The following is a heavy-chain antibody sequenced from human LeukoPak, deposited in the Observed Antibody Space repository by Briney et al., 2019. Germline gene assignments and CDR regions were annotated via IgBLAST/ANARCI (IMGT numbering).Heavy chain of an antibody. D-gene: IGHD3-10*01. J-gene: IGHJ4*02. Sequence: SETLSLTCAVYGGSFSGYYWSWIRQPPGKGLEWIGEINHSGSTNYNPSLKSRVTISVDTSKNQFSLKLSSVTAADTAVYYCARGVISDYWGQGTLVTVSS. CDR3: ARGVISDY. CDR1: GGSFSGYY. V-gene: IGHV4-34*01. CDR2: INHSGST.